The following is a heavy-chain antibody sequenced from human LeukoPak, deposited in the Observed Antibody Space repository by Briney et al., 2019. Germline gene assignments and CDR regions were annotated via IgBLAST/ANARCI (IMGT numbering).Heavy chain of an antibody. V-gene: IGHV1-46*01. Sequence: ASVKVSCKASGYTFTSYYMHWVRQAPGQGLEWMGIINPSGGSTSYAQKFQGRVTMTRDTSTSTVYMELSSLRSEDTAVYYCARALDIVVVPAATAASLGYWGQGTLVTVSS. CDR2: INPSGGST. CDR3: ARALDIVVVPAATAASLGY. CDR1: GYTFTSYY. J-gene: IGHJ4*02. D-gene: IGHD2-2*01.